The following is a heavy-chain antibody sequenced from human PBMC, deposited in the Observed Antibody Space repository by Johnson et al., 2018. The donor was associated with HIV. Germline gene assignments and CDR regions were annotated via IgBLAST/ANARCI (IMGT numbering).Heavy chain of an antibody. Sequence: QVQLVESGGGLVQPGGSLRLSCAASGFTVSSNYMSWVRQAPGKGLEWVAVISYDGSNKYYADSVKGRFTISRDNSKNTLYLQMNSLKTEDTALYYCAKDMTPQAFDIWGQGTMVTVSS. CDR3: AKDMTPQAFDI. D-gene: IGHD2-15*01. CDR2: ISYDGSNK. V-gene: IGHV3-30*18. J-gene: IGHJ3*02. CDR1: GFTVSSNY.